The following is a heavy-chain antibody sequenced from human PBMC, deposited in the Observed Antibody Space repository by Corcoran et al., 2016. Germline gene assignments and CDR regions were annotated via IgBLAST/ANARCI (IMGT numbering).Heavy chain of an antibody. CDR3: ARPFPTVTPNWYFDL. J-gene: IGHJ2*01. V-gene: IGHV5-51*01. CDR2: IYPGDSDT. CDR1: GYSFTSYW. D-gene: IGHD4-17*01. Sequence: EVQLVQSGAEVKKPGESLKISCKGSGYSFTSYWIGWVRQMPGKGLEWMGIIYPGDSDTRYSPSFQGQVTISADKSISTAYLQWSSLKASDTAMYYCARPFPTVTPNWYFDLWGRGTLVTVSS.